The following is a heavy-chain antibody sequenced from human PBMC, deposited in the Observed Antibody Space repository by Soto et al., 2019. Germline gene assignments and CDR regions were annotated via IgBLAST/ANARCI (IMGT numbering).Heavy chain of an antibody. V-gene: IGHV4-59*12. D-gene: IGHD6-13*01. J-gene: IGHJ4*02. CDR1: GGSISSYY. CDR2: IYYGGST. Sequence: ETLSLTCTVSGGSISSYYWSWIRQPPGKGLEWIGYIYYGGSTNYNPSLKSRVTISVDNSKNTLYLQMNSLTAEDTAVYYCANLHPSIAANYWGQGTLVTVSS. CDR3: ANLHPSIAANY.